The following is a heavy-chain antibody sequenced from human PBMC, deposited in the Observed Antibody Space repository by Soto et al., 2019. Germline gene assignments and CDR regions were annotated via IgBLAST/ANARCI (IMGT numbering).Heavy chain of an antibody. V-gene: IGHV4-34*01. Sequence: PSETLSLTCAVYGGSFSGYYWSWTRQPPGKGLEWIGEINHSGSTNYNPSLKSRVTISVDTSKNQFSLKLSSVTAADTAVYYCARGDSMTATSYFDYWGQGTLVTVSS. D-gene: IGHD2-21*02. J-gene: IGHJ4*02. CDR3: ARGDSMTATSYFDY. CDR2: INHSGST. CDR1: GGSFSGYY.